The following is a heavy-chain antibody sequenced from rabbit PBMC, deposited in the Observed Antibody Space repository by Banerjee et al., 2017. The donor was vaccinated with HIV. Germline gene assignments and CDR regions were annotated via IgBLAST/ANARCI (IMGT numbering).Heavy chain of an antibody. J-gene: IGHJ4*01. V-gene: IGHV1S43*01. Sequence: QSLEESGGDLVKPGASLTLTCTASGFSFSSSYYMCWVRQAPGKGLEWIGCIYTGSGSTWYASWVNGRFTISRSTSLNTVDLKMTSLTAADTATYFCARDTDGGGYFFNLWGPGTLVTVS. D-gene: IGHD1-1*01. CDR3: ARDTDGGGYFFNL. CDR2: IYTGSGST. CDR1: GFSFSSSYY.